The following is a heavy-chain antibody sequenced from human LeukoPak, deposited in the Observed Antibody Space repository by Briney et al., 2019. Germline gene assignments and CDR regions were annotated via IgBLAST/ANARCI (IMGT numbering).Heavy chain of an antibody. D-gene: IGHD6-13*01. CDR2: INHSGST. CDR1: GGSVSSYY. CDR3: TRGGIAAAGWFDP. V-gene: IGHV4-34*01. Sequence: SETLSLTCTVSGGSVSSYYWSWIRQPPGKGLEWIGEINHSGSTNYNPSLKSRVTISVDTSKNQFSLKLSSVTAADTAVYYCTRGGIAAAGWFDPGGQGTLVTVSS. J-gene: IGHJ5*02.